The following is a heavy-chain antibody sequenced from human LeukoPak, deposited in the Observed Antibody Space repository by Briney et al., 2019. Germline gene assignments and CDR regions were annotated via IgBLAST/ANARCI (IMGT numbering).Heavy chain of an antibody. CDR1: GGAFNNHP. D-gene: IGHD3-22*01. CDR3: ARETTDSRGYFFSDH. CDR2: IIAVFGST. J-gene: IGHJ4*02. Sequence: SVKVSCKSSGGAFNNHPFSWVRQAPGQGLEWMGRIIAVFGSTTYAQKFQGRITISADKSTATSYMELSSLRSDDTAVYFCARETTDSRGYFFSDHWGQGTLVTVSS. V-gene: IGHV1-69*06.